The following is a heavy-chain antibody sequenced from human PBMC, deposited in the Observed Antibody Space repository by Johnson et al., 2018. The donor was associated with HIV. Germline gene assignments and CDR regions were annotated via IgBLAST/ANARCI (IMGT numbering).Heavy chain of an antibody. CDR3: AKVRSGWSTGAFDI. Sequence: QVLLVESGGGVVQPGRSLRLSCAASGFTFSNSAMHWVRQPPGKGLEWVAIISYDVSNIYYADSVKGRFTISRDNSKNTLSLQMNSLRAEDSSVYYCAKVRSGWSTGAFDIWGQVTMFTVSS. J-gene: IGHJ3*02. CDR2: ISYDVSNI. V-gene: IGHV3-30*04. D-gene: IGHD6-19*01. CDR1: GFTFSNSA.